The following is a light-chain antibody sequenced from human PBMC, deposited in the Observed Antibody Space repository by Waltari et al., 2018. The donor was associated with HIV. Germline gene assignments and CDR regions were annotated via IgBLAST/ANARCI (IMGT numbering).Light chain of an antibody. Sequence: SYVVTQTPSVSVAPGQTARITCAGDDIGSESVHWDQQKPGQAPVLVVYDDRDRPSGIPGRFAVADSGNTATLTITRVEAGDEADYYCQVWESGGDIVFFGGGTKLTVL. V-gene: IGLV3-21*02. CDR2: DDR. J-gene: IGLJ2*01. CDR1: DIGSES. CDR3: QVWESGGDIVF.